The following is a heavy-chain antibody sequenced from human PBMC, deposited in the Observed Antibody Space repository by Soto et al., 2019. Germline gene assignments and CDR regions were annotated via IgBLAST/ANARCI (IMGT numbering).Heavy chain of an antibody. D-gene: IGHD2-2*01. CDR2: ISSSGNSK. V-gene: IGHV3-48*03. Sequence: EVQLVESGGGSVQPGGSLRLSCVASGFTFTGYEMNWVRQAPGKGLEWVSYISSSGNSKYYADSVKGRFTISRDNAKNSLYLQMNSLRAEDTAIYYCARESCSSSSCSTRYGMDVWGQGSTVTVSS. CDR3: ARESCSSSSCSTRYGMDV. CDR1: GFTFTGYE. J-gene: IGHJ6*02.